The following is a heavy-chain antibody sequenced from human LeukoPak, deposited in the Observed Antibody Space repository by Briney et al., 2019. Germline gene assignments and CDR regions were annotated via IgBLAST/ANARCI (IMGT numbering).Heavy chain of an antibody. D-gene: IGHD6-13*01. Sequence: PSETLSLSCTISGGSISSDYWSWIRQPPGKGLEWIGYIYYSGTTKYNSSLKSRVTISVDTSKNQFSLKVTSVTAADTAVYYCARHKGYMGGFDIWGQGTMVTVSS. CDR1: GGSISSDY. CDR3: ARHKGYMGGFDI. J-gene: IGHJ3*02. V-gene: IGHV4-59*08. CDR2: IYYSGTT.